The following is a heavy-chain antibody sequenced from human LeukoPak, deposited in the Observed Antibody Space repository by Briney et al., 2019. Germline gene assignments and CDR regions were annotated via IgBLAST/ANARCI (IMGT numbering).Heavy chain of an antibody. V-gene: IGHV1-2*02. J-gene: IGHJ3*02. D-gene: IGHD3-10*01. CDR3: AFGEGAFDI. CDR2: INPNSGGT. CDR1: GYTLTGSY. Sequence: ASVKVSCKASGYTLTGSYMHWVRQAPGQGLEWMGWINPNSGGTKYAQKFQGRVTMTRDTSISTAYMELSRLRSDDTAVYYCAFGEGAFDIWGQGTMVTVSS.